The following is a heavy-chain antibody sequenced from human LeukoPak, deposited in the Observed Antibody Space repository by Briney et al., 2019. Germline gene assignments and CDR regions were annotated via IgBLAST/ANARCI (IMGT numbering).Heavy chain of an antibody. J-gene: IGHJ4*02. CDR3: ARGLGELDY. CDR1: GLIFSSYS. V-gene: IGHV3-21*01. Sequence: PGGSLRLSCAASGLIFSSYSMNWVRQAPGKGLEWVSSISSSSSYIYYADSVKGRFTISRDNAKNSLYLQMNSLRAEDTAVYYCARGLGELDYWGQGTLVTVSS. CDR2: ISSSSSYI. D-gene: IGHD4-17*01.